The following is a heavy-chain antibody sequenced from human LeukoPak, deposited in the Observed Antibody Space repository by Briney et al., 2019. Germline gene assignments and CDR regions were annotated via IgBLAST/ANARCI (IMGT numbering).Heavy chain of an antibody. D-gene: IGHD3-3*01. V-gene: IGHV3-23*01. CDR3: AKDEPVTIFGVVIPYHNWFDP. J-gene: IGHJ5*02. CDR2: ISGSGGST. CDR1: GFTFSSYA. Sequence: GGSLRLSCAASGFTFSSYAMSWVRQAPGKGLEWVSTISGSGGSTYYADSVKGRFTISRDNSKNTLYLQMNSLRAEDTAVYYCAKDEPVTIFGVVIPYHNWFDPWGQGTLVTVSS.